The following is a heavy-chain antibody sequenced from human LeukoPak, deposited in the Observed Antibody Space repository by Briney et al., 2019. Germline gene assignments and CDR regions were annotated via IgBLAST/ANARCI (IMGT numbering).Heavy chain of an antibody. CDR2: ISAYNGNT. J-gene: IGHJ4*02. CDR3: ARDPRQLERLSTYFDY. Sequence: ASVKVSCKASGYTFTSYGISWVRQAPGQGLEWMGWISAYNGNTNYAQKLQGRVTMTTDTSTSTAYMELRSLRSDDTAVYYCARDPRQLERLSTYFDYWGQGTLVTVSS. D-gene: IGHD1-1*01. CDR1: GYTFTSYG. V-gene: IGHV1-18*01.